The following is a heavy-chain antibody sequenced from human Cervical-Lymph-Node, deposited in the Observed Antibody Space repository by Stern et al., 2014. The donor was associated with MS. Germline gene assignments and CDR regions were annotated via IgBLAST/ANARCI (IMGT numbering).Heavy chain of an antibody. CDR3: ARVWGNYAAADAFDI. CDR2: ISSSSSYI. V-gene: IGHV3-21*01. CDR1: GFTFSSYS. D-gene: IGHD4-11*01. Sequence: LVESGGGLVKPGGSLRLSCAASGFTFSSYSMNWVRQAPGKGLEWVSSISSSSSYIYYADSVKGRFTISRDNAKNSLYLQMNSLRAEDTAVYYCARVWGNYAAADAFDIWGQGTMVTVSS. J-gene: IGHJ3*02.